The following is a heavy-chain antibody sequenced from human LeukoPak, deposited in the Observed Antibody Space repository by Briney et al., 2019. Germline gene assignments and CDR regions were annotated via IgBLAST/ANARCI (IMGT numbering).Heavy chain of an antibody. CDR3: VRTPPNWGFDY. V-gene: IGHV1-8*01. CDR2: MSPNSGDT. J-gene: IGHJ4*02. D-gene: IGHD7-27*01. Sequence: ASVKVSCKASGYTFTAHDINWVRQATGQGLEWLGWMSPNSGDTGYAQKFQGRVTMTSDSSISTAYMELSSLRSEDTAIYYCVRTPPNWGFDYWGQGTLVTVSS. CDR1: GYTFTAHD.